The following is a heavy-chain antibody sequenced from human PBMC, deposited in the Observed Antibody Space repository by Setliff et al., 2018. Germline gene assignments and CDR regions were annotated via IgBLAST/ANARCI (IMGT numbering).Heavy chain of an antibody. CDR3: ARRGLGYDAFDI. CDR2: INPNSGGT. D-gene: IGHD5-18*01. J-gene: IGHJ3*02. V-gene: IGHV1-2*04. CDR1: GYTFTSYD. Sequence: ASVKVSCKASGYTFTSYDINWVRQATGQGLEWMGWINPNSGGTNYAQKFQGWVTMTRDTSISTAYMELSRLRSDDTAVYYCARRGLGYDAFDIWGQGTMVTVSS.